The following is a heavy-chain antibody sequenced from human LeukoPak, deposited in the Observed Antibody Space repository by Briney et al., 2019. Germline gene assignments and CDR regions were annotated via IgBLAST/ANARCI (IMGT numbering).Heavy chain of an antibody. CDR1: GGSFTGHY. CDR3: ASGEDCSGGSCYRPLDY. Sequence: SETLSLTCAVYGGSFTGHYWTWIRQPPGKGLEWIGEVNAGGDTYYNPSLGSRVTISLDTSKNQFSPRLNSVTAADTALYYCASGEDCSGGSCYRPLDYWGQGTLVTVSS. J-gene: IGHJ4*02. CDR2: VNAGGDT. V-gene: IGHV4-34*01. D-gene: IGHD2-15*01.